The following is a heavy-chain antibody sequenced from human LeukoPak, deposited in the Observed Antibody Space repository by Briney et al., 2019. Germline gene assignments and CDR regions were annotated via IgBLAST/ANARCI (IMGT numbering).Heavy chain of an antibody. CDR1: GYSFTSYW. Sequence: GESLKISCKGSGYSFTSYWIGWVRQMPGKGLEWMGIIYPGDSDTRYSPSFQGQVTISADKSISTAYLQWSSLKASDTAMYYCARRSTSKDYGGNSGGELNYWGQGTLVTVSS. CDR2: IYPGDSDT. CDR3: ARRSTSKDYGGNSGGELNY. D-gene: IGHD4-23*01. J-gene: IGHJ4*02. V-gene: IGHV5-51*01.